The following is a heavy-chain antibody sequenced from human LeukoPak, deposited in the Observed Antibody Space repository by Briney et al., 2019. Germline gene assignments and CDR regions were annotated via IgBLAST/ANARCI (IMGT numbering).Heavy chain of an antibody. J-gene: IGHJ6*03. V-gene: IGHV4-61*02. CDR1: GGPISSGSYY. Sequence: ASQTLSLTCSVSGGPISSGSYYWSWIRQPAGKGLEWIGRIYTSGSTNYNPSLKSRVTLTVDTSKTRISLKLRSATAAETAVYYCARVKGRRDGYILVVYMNFWGKGTTVTVSS. CDR3: ARVKGRRDGYILVVYMNF. D-gene: IGHD5-24*01. CDR2: IYTSGST.